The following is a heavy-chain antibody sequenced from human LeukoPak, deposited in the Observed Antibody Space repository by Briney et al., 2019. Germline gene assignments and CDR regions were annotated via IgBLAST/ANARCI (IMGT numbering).Heavy chain of an antibody. CDR3: AELGITMIGGV. J-gene: IGHJ6*04. D-gene: IGHD3-10*02. Sequence: GGSLRLSCAASGFTFSSYIMSWVRQAPGKGLEWVSYISSSGSTIYYADSVKGRFTISRDNAKNSLYLQMNSLRAEDTAVYYCAELGITMIGGVWGKGTTVTISS. CDR1: GFTFSSYI. CDR2: ISSSGSTI. V-gene: IGHV3-48*04.